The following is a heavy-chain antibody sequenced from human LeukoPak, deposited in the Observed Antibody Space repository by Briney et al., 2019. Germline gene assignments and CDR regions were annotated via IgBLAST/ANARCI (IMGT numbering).Heavy chain of an antibody. CDR1: GFTFSSYA. J-gene: IGHJ5*02. CDR2: ISGSGGST. D-gene: IGHD3-10*01. V-gene: IGHV3-23*01. Sequence: GGSLRLSCAASGFTFSSYAMSWVRQAPGKGLEWVSAISGSGGSTYYADSVKGRFTISRDNSKNTLYLQMNSLRAEDTAVYYCAKDRRRTTFLPGSPFSDPWGQGTLVTVSS. CDR3: AKDRRRTTFLPGSPFSDP.